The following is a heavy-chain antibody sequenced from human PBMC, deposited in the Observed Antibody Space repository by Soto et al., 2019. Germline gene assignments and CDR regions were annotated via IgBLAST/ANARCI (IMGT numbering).Heavy chain of an antibody. CDR2: INHSGST. Sequence: SETLSLTCAVYGGSFSGYYWSWIRQPPGKGLEWIGEINHSGSTNYNPSLKSRVTISVDTSKNQFSLKLSSVTAADTAVYYCARGLPEKIYDYWGQGTLVTVSS. CDR3: ARGLPEKIYDY. CDR1: GGSFSGYY. V-gene: IGHV4-34*01. J-gene: IGHJ4*02.